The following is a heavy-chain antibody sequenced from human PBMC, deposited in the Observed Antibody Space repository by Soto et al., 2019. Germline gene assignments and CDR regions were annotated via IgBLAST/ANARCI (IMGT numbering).Heavy chain of an antibody. CDR2: ITGSGGGT. D-gene: IGHD6-13*01. CDR1: GFTFSNYA. V-gene: IGHV3-23*01. Sequence: EVQLLESGGGLVQPGGSLRPSCAASGFTFSNYAMTWVRQAPGKGLEWVSVITGSGGGTYFVVSVKGRFTISRDNSKNTVYLQMNSLRAEDTAVYYCAKRPLTAAGFDYWGQGTLVTVSS. J-gene: IGHJ4*02. CDR3: AKRPLTAAGFDY.